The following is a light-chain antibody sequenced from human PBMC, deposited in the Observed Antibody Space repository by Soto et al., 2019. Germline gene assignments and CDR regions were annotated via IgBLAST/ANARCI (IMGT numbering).Light chain of an antibody. CDR2: GAS. J-gene: IGKJ1*01. Sequence: EIVMTQSPATLSVSPGERATLSCRASASVSSNLVWYQQKPGQAPRLLIYGASTRASGSPARFSGSGSGTDFTLTISSLQSEDLAVYYCHQNNNWPRTFGQGTRVDIK. V-gene: IGKV3-15*01. CDR1: ASVSSN. CDR3: HQNNNWPRT.